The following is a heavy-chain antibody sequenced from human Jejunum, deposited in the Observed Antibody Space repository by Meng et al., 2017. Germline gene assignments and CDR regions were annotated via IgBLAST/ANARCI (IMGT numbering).Heavy chain of an antibody. V-gene: IGHV4-31*01. D-gene: IGHD4-17*01. J-gene: IGHJ4*02. Sequence: QVQLQESGQGLGKPSETLSLTCTVSGASISTGIYYWSWIRQHPGKGLEWIGYIYDSGTTSYNPSLKSPVTISMDTSKNQFSLRLGSVTAADTAVYYCATIDYGEVFFVYWGQGTLVTVSS. CDR3: ATIDYGEVFFVY. CDR2: IYDSGTT. CDR1: GASISTGIYY.